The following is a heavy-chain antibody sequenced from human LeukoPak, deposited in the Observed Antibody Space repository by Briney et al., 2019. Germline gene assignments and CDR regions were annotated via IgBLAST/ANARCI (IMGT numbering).Heavy chain of an antibody. CDR3: ASGPSVGGYYLPGHDY. CDR2: ISAYSDNT. CDR1: GYTFTIYG. V-gene: IGHV1-18*01. D-gene: IGHD3-10*01. J-gene: IGHJ4*02. Sequence: AAVTVSFTAAGYTFTIYGITWVRQAPGQGLEWMGWISAYSDNTHYAQKFQGPVTMTTDTSTSTAYMELRSLRSDDTAVYYCASGPSVGGYYLPGHDYWGQGTLVTVSS.